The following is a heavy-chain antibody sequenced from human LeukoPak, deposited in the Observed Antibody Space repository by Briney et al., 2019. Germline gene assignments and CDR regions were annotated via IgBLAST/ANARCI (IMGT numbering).Heavy chain of an antibody. D-gene: IGHD6-6*01. CDR1: GGSISSYY. J-gene: IGHJ6*03. Sequence: SETLSLTCTVSGGSISSYYWSWIRQPPGKGLEWIGYIYTSGSTNYNPSLKSRVTISVDTSKNQFSLKLSSVTAADTAVYYCARHGGGRSSSLYYYCYMDVWGKGNRVTASS. V-gene: IGHV4-4*09. CDR3: ARHGGGRSSSLYYYCYMDV. CDR2: IYTSGST.